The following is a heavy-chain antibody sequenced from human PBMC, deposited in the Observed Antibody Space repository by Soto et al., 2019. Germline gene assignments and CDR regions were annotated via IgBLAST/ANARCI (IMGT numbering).Heavy chain of an antibody. CDR3: ARVLRGVVNWFDP. Sequence: GASVKVSCKTSGDTFTSFGLSWVLQAPGQGLEWMGWIATYNSNKDYAQKFQGRLTLTTDTSTSTGYMELKSLEYDDTAVYYCARVLRGVVNWFDPWGQGTLVTVSS. J-gene: IGHJ5*02. D-gene: IGHD3-10*01. CDR2: IATYNSNK. CDR1: GDTFTSFG. V-gene: IGHV1-18*01.